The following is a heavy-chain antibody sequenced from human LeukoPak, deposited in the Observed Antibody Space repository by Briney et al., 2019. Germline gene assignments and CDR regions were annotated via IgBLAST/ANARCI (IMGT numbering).Heavy chain of an antibody. Sequence: GGSLRLSCAASGFTFSSYAMHWVRQAPGKGLEWVAVISYDGSNKYYADSVKGRFTISRDNSKNTLYLQMNSLRAEDTAVYYCATPLRPVLRYFDWLSVWGQGTLVTVSS. V-gene: IGHV3-30-3*01. CDR3: ATPLRPVLRYFDWLSV. CDR2: ISYDGSNK. D-gene: IGHD3-9*01. CDR1: GFTFSSYA. J-gene: IGHJ4*02.